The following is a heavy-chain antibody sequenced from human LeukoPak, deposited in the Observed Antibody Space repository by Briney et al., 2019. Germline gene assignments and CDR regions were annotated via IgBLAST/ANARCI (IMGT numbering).Heavy chain of an antibody. Sequence: SVKVSCKASGGTFSSYAISWVRQAPGQGLEWMEGIIPIFGTANYAQKFQGRVTITADESTSTAYMELSSLRSEDTAVYYCARAPESVGATAGAFDIWGQGTMVTVSS. J-gene: IGHJ3*02. V-gene: IGHV1-69*13. CDR2: IIPIFGTA. CDR3: ARAPESVGATAGAFDI. CDR1: GGTFSSYA. D-gene: IGHD1-26*01.